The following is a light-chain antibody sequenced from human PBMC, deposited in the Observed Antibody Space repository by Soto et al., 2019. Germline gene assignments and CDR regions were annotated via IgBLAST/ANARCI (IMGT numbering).Light chain of an antibody. CDR2: GAS. CDR3: QQYNKWPPLT. CDR1: HSVSYN. J-gene: IGKJ4*01. Sequence: EVVMTQSPATLSVSPGERATLSCRASHSVSYNLAWYQQRPGQAPRLLIYGASTRATGIPARFSGRGSGTEFTLTISSLQSEDFAVYYCQQYNKWPPLTFGGGTRVDIK. V-gene: IGKV3-15*01.